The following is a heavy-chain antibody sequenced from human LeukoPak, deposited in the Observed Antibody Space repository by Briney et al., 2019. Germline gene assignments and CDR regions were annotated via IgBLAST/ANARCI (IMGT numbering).Heavy chain of an antibody. CDR3: ARLEGLRFLDETYYYGMDV. V-gene: IGHV5-51*03. Sequence: GGSLTLSCKGSGYSFTSYWIGWVRQTPGKGLEWVGIIYPGDSDTRYRPSFQGPVTISADKSISTAYLQWSSLKASDTAMSYCARLEGLRFLDETYYYGMDVWGQGTTVTVSS. D-gene: IGHD3-3*01. CDR2: IYPGDSDT. CDR1: GYSFTSYW. J-gene: IGHJ6*02.